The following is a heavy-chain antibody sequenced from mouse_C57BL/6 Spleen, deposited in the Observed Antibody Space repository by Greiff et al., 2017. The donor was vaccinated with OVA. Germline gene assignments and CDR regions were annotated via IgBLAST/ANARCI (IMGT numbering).Heavy chain of an antibody. V-gene: IGHV1-82*01. CDR3: ASIITTYFDY. J-gene: IGHJ2*01. Sequence: VQLQESGPELVKPGASVKISCKASGYAFSSSWMNWVKQRPGKGLEWIGRIYPGDGDTNYNGKFKGKATLTADKSSSTAYMQLSSLTSEDSAVYFCASIITTYFDYWGQGTTLTVSS. D-gene: IGHD1-1*01. CDR1: GYAFSSSW. CDR2: IYPGDGDT.